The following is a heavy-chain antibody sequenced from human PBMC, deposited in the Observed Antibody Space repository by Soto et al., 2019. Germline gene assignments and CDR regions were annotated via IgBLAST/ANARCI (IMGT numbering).Heavy chain of an antibody. CDR1: GYTFTGFY. CDR2: INTSGGST. Sequence: ASVEVSCKASGYTFTGFYMYWVRQAPGQGLEWMGIINTSGGSTSYAQKFQGRVTMTSDTSTSTVYMELSSLRSEDTAVSYCARVEMATIQGNAFDIWG. CDR3: ARVEMATIQGNAFDI. D-gene: IGHD5-12*01. V-gene: IGHV1-46*01. J-gene: IGHJ3*02.